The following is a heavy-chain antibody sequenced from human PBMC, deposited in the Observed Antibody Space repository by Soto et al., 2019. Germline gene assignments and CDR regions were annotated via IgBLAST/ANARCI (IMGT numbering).Heavy chain of an antibody. J-gene: IGHJ2*01. V-gene: IGHV4-61*01. D-gene: IGHD4-17*01. CDR3: AGSYGDQDWYFEL. CDR1: GGSVSSGSYY. Sequence: QVQLQESGPGLVKPSETLSLTCTVSGGSVSSGSYYWSWIRQPPGKGLEWIGYIYYSGSTNYNPSLKSRVTISVDTSKNQFSLKLSSVTAADTAVYYCAGSYGDQDWYFELWGRGTLVTVSS. CDR2: IYYSGST.